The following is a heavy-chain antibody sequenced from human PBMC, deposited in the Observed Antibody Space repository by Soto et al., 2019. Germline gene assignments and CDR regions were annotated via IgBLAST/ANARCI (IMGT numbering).Heavy chain of an antibody. V-gene: IGHV3-30-3*01. CDR3: ARDRLYSNQLRNNWFDP. J-gene: IGHJ5*02. CDR1: GFTFSSYA. D-gene: IGHD4-4*01. Sequence: QVQLVESGGGVVQPGRSLRLSCAASGFTFSSYAMHWVRQAPGKGLEWVAVISYDGSNKYYADSVKGRFTISRDNSKNTLYLQMNSLRAEDTAVYYCARDRLYSNQLRNNWFDPWGQGTLVTVSS. CDR2: ISYDGSNK.